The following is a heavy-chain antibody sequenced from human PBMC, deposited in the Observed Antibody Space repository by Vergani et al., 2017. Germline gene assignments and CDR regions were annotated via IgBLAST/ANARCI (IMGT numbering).Heavy chain of an antibody. J-gene: IGHJ4*02. Sequence: QVQLQESGPGLVKPSQTLSLTCTVSGGSISSGSYYWSWIRQPAGKGLEWIGRIYTSGSTNYNPSLKSRVTISVDTSKNRFSLKLSSVTAADTAVYYCARGGYSGYDFGWGQGTLVTVSS. D-gene: IGHD5-12*01. CDR2: IYTSGST. V-gene: IGHV4-61*02. CDR3: ARGGYSGYDFG. CDR1: GGSISSGSYY.